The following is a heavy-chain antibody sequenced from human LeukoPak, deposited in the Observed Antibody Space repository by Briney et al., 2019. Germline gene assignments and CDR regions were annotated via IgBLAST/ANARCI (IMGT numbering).Heavy chain of an antibody. V-gene: IGHV4-34*01. CDR3: ARGQYSSSWSKLGMDV. J-gene: IGHJ6*02. CDR1: GGSFSGYY. CDR2: INHSGST. Sequence: PSETLSLTCAVYGGSFSGYYWSWIRQPPGKGLEWIGEINHSGSTNYNPSLKSRATISVDTSKNQFSLKLSSVTAADTAVYYCARGQYSSSWSKLGMDVWGQGTTVTVSS. D-gene: IGHD6-13*01.